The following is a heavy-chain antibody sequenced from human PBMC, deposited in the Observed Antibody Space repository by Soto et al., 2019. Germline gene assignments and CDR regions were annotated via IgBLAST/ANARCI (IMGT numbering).Heavy chain of an antibody. V-gene: IGHV3-30-3*01. J-gene: IGHJ6*02. Sequence: QVQLVESGGGVVQPGRSLRLSCAASGFTFSSYAMHWVRQAPGKGLEWVAVISYDGSNKYYADSVKGRFTISRDNSKNSLYLKMTSLRAEDTAVYYCARRGGDSPPSYYGMAVWDQGTTVTVPS. CDR3: ARRGGDSPPSYYGMAV. D-gene: IGHD2-21*02. CDR2: ISYDGSNK. CDR1: GFTFSSYA.